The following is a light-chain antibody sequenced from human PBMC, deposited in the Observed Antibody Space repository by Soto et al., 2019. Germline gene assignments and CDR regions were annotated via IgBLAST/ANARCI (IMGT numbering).Light chain of an antibody. CDR3: QQYNNWPPGT. J-gene: IGKJ2*01. V-gene: IGKV3-15*01. CDR1: QSVRSD. Sequence: EIEMTQSPATLSVSPGERATLSCRASQSVRSDLAWYQQKPGQAPRLLIYDVSTRATGIPARFSGGGSGTEFTLTISSLQSEDFAVYYCQQYNNWPPGTFGQGTKLEIK. CDR2: DVS.